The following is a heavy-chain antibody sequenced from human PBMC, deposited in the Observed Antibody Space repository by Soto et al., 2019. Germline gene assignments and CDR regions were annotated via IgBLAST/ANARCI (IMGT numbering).Heavy chain of an antibody. CDR2: ISSSSSYI. CDR3: ARGRDKQESGAFDI. D-gene: IGHD3-10*01. CDR1: GFTFSSYS. V-gene: IGHV3-21*01. J-gene: IGHJ3*02. Sequence: GGSLRLSCAASGFTFSSYSMNWVRQAPGKGLEWVSSISSSSSYIYYADSVKGRFTISRDNAKNSLYLQMNSLRAEDTAVYYCARGRDKQESGAFDIWGQGTMVTVSS.